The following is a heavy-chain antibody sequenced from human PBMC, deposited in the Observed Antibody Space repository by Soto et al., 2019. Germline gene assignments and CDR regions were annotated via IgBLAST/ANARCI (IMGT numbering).Heavy chain of an antibody. CDR1: GGSFSGYY. D-gene: IGHD2-2*01. CDR2: INHSGST. V-gene: IGHV4-34*01. Sequence: QVQLQQWGAGLLKPSETLSLTCAVYGGSFSGYYWSWIRQPPGKGLEWIGEINHSGSTDYNPSLNSRVTISVDTCKYQFSLKLSSVTAADTAVYYCARGLGYCSSTSCYHLYFGIWGRGTLVTVSS. J-gene: IGHJ2*01. CDR3: ARGLGYCSSTSCYHLYFGI.